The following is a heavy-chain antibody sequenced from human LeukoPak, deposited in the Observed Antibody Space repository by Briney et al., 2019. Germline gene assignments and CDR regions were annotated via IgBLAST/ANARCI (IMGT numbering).Heavy chain of an antibody. D-gene: IGHD5-18*01. V-gene: IGHV3-74*01. CDR1: GFTFNNYW. Sequence: GSLRLSCAASGFTFNNYWMHWVRQAPGKGLVWVSRISKDGSTTNYADSVKGRFTISRDNAKNTLYLQMNSLTAEDTALYYCARGASSGYRIDYWGQGTLVTVSS. CDR3: ARGASSGYRIDY. CDR2: ISKDGSTT. J-gene: IGHJ4*02.